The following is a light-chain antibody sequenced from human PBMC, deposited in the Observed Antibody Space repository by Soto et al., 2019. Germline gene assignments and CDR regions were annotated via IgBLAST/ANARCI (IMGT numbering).Light chain of an antibody. CDR1: TEAVTSTYY. Sequence: QAVVTQEPSLTVSPGGTVTLTCASSTEAVTSTYYPNWFQQKPGQAPRSLIFSTSIRYSWTPARFSGSLLGGKAALTLSDVQPEDEADYYCQLYYGATRVFGGGTKVTVL. J-gene: IGLJ3*02. CDR2: STS. V-gene: IGLV7-43*01. CDR3: QLYYGATRV.